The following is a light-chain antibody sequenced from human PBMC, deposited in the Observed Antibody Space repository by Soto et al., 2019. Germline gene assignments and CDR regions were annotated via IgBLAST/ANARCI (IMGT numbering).Light chain of an antibody. J-gene: IGLJ2*01. CDR3: AAWDDSLNAVV. CDR1: SSNIGSNT. V-gene: IGLV1-44*01. Sequence: QSVLTQPPSASGTPGQRVTISCSGSSSNIGSNTVNWYQQLPGTAPKLLLYSNNQRPSGVPDRFSGSKSGTSASLAISGRQSEDDADYYCAAWDDSLNAVVFGGGTKLTVL. CDR2: SNN.